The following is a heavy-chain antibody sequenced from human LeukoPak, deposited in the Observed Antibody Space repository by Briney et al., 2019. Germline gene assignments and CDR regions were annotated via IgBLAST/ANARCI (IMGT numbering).Heavy chain of an antibody. CDR1: GYTFTSHD. J-gene: IGHJ5*02. D-gene: IGHD6-19*01. CDR2: MNPSSVTT. Sequence: VPSVKVSCKASGYTFTSHDINWVRQATGQGLEWMGWMNPSSVTTGSAQKFQGRVTMTWNTSISTAYMELSGLRSEDTAVYYCARVAVAGTGDWFDPWGQGTLVTVSS. CDR3: ARVAVAGTGDWFDP. V-gene: IGHV1-8*01.